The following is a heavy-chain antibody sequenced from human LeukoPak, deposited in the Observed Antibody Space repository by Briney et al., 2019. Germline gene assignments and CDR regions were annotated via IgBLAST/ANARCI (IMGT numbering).Heavy chain of an antibody. CDR1: GYTFTGYY. CDR2: INPNSGGT. D-gene: IGHD3-3*01. J-gene: IGHJ4*02. V-gene: IGHV1-2*02. CDR3: ARGIITIFGVVIIFGDY. Sequence: GASVKVSCKASGYTFTGYYMHWVRRAPGQGLEWMGWINPNSGGTNYAQKFQGRVTMTRDTSISTAYMELSRLRSDDTAVYYCARGIITIFGVVIIFGDYWGQGTLVTVSS.